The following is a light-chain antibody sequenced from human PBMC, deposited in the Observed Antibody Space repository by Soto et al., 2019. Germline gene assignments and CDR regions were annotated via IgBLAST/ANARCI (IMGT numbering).Light chain of an antibody. CDR2: GAS. CDR3: QQYGASPWT. CDR1: QNVNNNY. J-gene: IGKJ1*01. V-gene: IGKV3-20*01. Sequence: EIVLTQSPGTLSLSPGERAILSCRASQNVNNNYLAWYRQKPGQSPRLLIYGASSRATGIPDRFSGSGSGTDFTLTISRLEPEDFVVYFCQQYGASPWTFGQGTKVEIK.